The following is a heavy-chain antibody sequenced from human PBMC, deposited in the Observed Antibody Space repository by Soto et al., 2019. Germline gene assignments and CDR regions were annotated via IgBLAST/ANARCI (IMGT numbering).Heavy chain of an antibody. Sequence: GPRGALGNPTQTLTLTCRVAGFSLSTSGMCVSCIRQPPGKALEWLALIDWDDDKYYSASLKTRLIISKDTSNNQVVLTMTNMDPVDTATYSCARHRRYSGSYYCFDPWGQGTLVTIS. CDR1: GFSLSTSGMC. D-gene: IGHD1-26*01. J-gene: IGHJ5*02. CDR3: ARHRRYSGSYYCFDP. CDR2: IDWDDDK. V-gene: IGHV2-70*01.